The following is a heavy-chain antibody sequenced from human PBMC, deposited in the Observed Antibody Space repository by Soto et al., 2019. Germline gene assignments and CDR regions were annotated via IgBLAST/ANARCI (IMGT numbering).Heavy chain of an antibody. D-gene: IGHD2-2*02. Sequence: GGSLRLSCVGSGFTFSTYSINWVRQAPGKGLEWVSSISSRSDIYYADSVKGRFTISRDNAKNSVSLQMNSLRAEDTAVYYCAREYTAWPLAYCLDVWGQGTTVTVSS. CDR3: AREYTAWPLAYCLDV. CDR2: ISSRSDI. V-gene: IGHV3-21*01. CDR1: GFTFSTYS. J-gene: IGHJ6*02.